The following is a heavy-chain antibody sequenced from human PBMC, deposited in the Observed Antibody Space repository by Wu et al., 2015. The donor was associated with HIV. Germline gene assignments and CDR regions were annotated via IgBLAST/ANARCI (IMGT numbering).Heavy chain of an antibody. J-gene: IGHJ4*02. CDR3: ARVRIRTAGRGGGYFDY. Sequence: QVQLQESGPGLVKPSETLSLTCVVSGTSVSSDYYWSWIRQPPGKGLEWIGEINHSGSTNYNPSLKSRVTISVDTSKNQFSLKLSSVTAADTAVYYCARVRIRTAGRGGGYFDYWGQGTLVTVSS. V-gene: IGHV4/OR15-8*01. D-gene: IGHD6-13*01. CDR1: GTSVSSDYY. CDR2: INHSGST.